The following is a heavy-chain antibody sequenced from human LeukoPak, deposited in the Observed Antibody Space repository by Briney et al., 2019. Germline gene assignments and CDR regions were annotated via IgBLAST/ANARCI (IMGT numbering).Heavy chain of an antibody. CDR3: ARGPQGITPLNYYYYGMDV. CDR2: IIPILGIA. J-gene: IGHJ6*02. Sequence: ASVKVSCKASGGTFSSYAVSWVRQAPGQGLEWMGRIIPILGIANYAQKFQGRVTITADKSTSTAYMELSSLRSEDTAVYYCARGPQGITPLNYYYYGMDVWGQGTTVTVSS. D-gene: IGHD2-8*01. CDR1: GGTFSSYA. V-gene: IGHV1-69*04.